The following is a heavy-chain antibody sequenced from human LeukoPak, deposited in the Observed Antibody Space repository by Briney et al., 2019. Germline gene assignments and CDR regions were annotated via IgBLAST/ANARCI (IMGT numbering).Heavy chain of an antibody. CDR3: AKDQLTYYFDSSGYYPLAY. D-gene: IGHD3-22*01. CDR1: GFTFDDYG. CDR2: INWNGGST. J-gene: IGHJ4*02. V-gene: IGHV3-20*04. Sequence: GGSLRLSCAASGFTFDDYGMSWVRQAPGKGLEWVSGINWNGGSTGYADSVKGRFTISRDNAKNSLYLQMNSLRAEDTAVYYCAKDQLTYYFDSSGYYPLAYWGQGTLVTVSS.